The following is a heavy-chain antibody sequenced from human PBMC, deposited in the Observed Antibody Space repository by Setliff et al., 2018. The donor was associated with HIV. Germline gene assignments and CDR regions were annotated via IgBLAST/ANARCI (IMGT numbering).Heavy chain of an antibody. CDR3: ARVLAGLNWFDP. D-gene: IGHD2-15*01. V-gene: IGHV1-2*02. Sequence: ASVKVSCKASGYTFTDYYMHWVRQVPGQGPEWMGWISPNRGATNFAQKFLGRVTMTRDTSISTAYLELSSLTSDDTAVYYCARVLAGLNWFDPWGQGTLVTVSS. CDR2: ISPNRGAT. CDR1: GYTFTDYY. J-gene: IGHJ5*02.